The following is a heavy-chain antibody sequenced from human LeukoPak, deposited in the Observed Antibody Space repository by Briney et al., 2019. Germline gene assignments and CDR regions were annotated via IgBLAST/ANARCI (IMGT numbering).Heavy chain of an antibody. CDR3: ARAQWELAH. J-gene: IGHJ4*02. Sequence: SGTLSLTCAVYGGSFSGYYWSWIRQPPGKGLEWIGEINHSGSTNYNPSLKSRVTISVDTSKNQFSLKLSSVTAADTAVYYCARAQWELAHWGQGTLVTVSS. CDR2: INHSGST. V-gene: IGHV4-34*01. D-gene: IGHD1-26*01. CDR1: GGSFSGYY.